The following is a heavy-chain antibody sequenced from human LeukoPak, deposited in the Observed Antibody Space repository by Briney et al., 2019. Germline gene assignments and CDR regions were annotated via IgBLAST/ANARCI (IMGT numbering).Heavy chain of an antibody. Sequence: GASLQISYHGSGSSFTTYWIGWVRPTPGKGLEWMGIIFPSGSDTKYSPSFQGQVTISADKSISTAYLQWSSLKASDTAMYYCAIVYSSSSWDYWGQGTLVTVSS. CDR3: AIVYSSSSWDY. V-gene: IGHV5-51*01. J-gene: IGHJ4*02. D-gene: IGHD6-6*01. CDR2: IFPSGSDT. CDR1: GSSFTTYW.